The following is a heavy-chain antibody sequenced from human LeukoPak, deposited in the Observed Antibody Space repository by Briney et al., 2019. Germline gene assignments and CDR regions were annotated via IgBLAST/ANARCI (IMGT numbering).Heavy chain of an antibody. CDR1: GYTFTGYY. D-gene: IGHD5-12*01. J-gene: IGHJ4*02. V-gene: IGHV1-2*02. CDR3: ATVDIVVGSYPTDY. Sequence: ASVKVSCKASGYTFTGYYMHWVRQAPGQGLEWMGWINPNSGGTNYAQKFQGRVTMTRDTSISTAYMERSRLRSDDTAVYYCATVDIVVGSYPTDYWGQGTPVTVSS. CDR2: INPNSGGT.